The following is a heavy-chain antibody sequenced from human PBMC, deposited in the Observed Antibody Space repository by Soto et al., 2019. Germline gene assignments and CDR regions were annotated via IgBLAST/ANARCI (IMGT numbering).Heavy chain of an antibody. V-gene: IGHV3-7*03. CDR1: GFTSSVYW. D-gene: IGHD3-16*02. CDR2: IKQDGSEK. CDR3: ARVFHIMITFGGVIAGGMDV. Sequence: LSLSSASSGFTSSVYWMSWVRQAPVKGLEWVANIKQDGSEKYYVASVKGRFTISRDNAKNSLYLQMNSLRAEDTAVYYCARVFHIMITFGGVIAGGMDVWGQGTTVTGSS. J-gene: IGHJ6*02.